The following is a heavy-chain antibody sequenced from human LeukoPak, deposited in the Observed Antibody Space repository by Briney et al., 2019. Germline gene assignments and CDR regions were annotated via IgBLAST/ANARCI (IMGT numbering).Heavy chain of an antibody. CDR2: INPNSGGT. V-gene: IGHV1-2*02. CDR1: GYTFTSYD. Sequence: ASVKVSCKASGYTFTSYDINWVRQATGQGLEWMGWINPNSGGTNYAQKFQGRVTMTRDTSISTAYMELSRLRSDDTAVYYCARGRLTQYCSSTSCYGGRRGSGYWGQGTLVTVSS. D-gene: IGHD2-2*01. J-gene: IGHJ4*02. CDR3: ARGRLTQYCSSTSCYGGRRGSGY.